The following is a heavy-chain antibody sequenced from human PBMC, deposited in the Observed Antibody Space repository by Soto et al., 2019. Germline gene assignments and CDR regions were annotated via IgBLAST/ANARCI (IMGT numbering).Heavy chain of an antibody. CDR2: MNPNSGGT. Sequence: QVQLVQSGADVKKPGASVKVSCKTSGYTFSGYFMHWLRQAPGQGLEWMGWMNPNSGGTDYAQNFQGRVSMTWDTSISTVYMELSRLRSDDTAICYCARGYYSSSLRVCDYWGQVTLVTVSS. V-gene: IGHV1-2*02. CDR1: GYTFSGYF. D-gene: IGHD6-13*01. CDR3: ARGYYSSSLRVCDY. J-gene: IGHJ4*02.